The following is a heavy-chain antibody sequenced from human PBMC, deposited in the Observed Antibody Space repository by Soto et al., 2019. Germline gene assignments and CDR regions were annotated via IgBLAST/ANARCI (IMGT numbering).Heavy chain of an antibody. D-gene: IGHD5-12*01. CDR3: AREGYDTSFDY. Sequence: SETLSLTCNVSGGSINSYYWNWIRQPPGKGLEWIAYIYYNGNTDSNPSLESRVTISLDTPKNQLSLKLSSVTAADTAVYYCAREGYDTSFDYWGQGTXVTVSS. CDR2: IYYNGNT. V-gene: IGHV4-59*01. J-gene: IGHJ4*02. CDR1: GGSINSYY.